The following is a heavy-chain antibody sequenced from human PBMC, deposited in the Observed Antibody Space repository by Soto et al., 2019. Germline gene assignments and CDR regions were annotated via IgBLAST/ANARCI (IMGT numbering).Heavy chain of an antibody. V-gene: IGHV1-18*01. CDR3: ARDRGAYGMDV. CDR2: ISAYNGNT. CDR1: GYTFTSYG. J-gene: IGHJ6*02. Sequence: QVQLVQSGAEVKKPGASVKVSCKASGYTFTSYGISWVRQAPGQGLEWMGWISAYNGNTIYAQKLQGRVTMTTDTSRSTAYMELRSLGSDDTAVYYCARDRGAYGMDVWGQGTTVTVSS.